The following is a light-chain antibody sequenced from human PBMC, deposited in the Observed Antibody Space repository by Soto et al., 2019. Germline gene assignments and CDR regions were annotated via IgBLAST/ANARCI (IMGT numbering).Light chain of an antibody. CDR2: HDG. CDR3: QVWDSSSDQVV. V-gene: IGLV3-21*02. J-gene: IGLJ2*01. CDR1: NIGSQS. Sequence: SYELTQPPSVSVAPGQTATHTCGGDNIGSQSVHWYRQKPVQAPVLVVFHDGDRPSGIPDRFSVSNSGNTATLTISGVEVGDEADYYCQVWDSSSDQVVFGGGTKLTVL.